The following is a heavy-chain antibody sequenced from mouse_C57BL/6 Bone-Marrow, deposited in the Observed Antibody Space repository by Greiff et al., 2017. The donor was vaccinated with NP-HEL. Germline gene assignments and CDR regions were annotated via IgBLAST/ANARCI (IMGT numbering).Heavy chain of an antibody. V-gene: IGHV5-6*01. CDR2: ISSGGSYT. CDR1: GFTFSSYG. Sequence: DVQLVESGGDLVKPGGSLTLSCAASGFTFSSYGMSWVRQTPVKRLEWVATISSGGSYTYYLDNLQGRFTISRDNAKNTLYLQMSCLKSEDTAMYYCARTDDPAWFADWGQGTLVTVSA. J-gene: IGHJ3*01. D-gene: IGHD2-3*01. CDR3: ARTDDPAWFAD.